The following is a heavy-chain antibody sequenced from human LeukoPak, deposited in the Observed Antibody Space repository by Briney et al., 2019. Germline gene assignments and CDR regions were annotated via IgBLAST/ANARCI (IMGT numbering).Heavy chain of an antibody. CDR1: GFTFSSYA. J-gene: IGHJ4*02. CDR2: ISYDGSNK. Sequence: GRSLRLSCAASGFTFSSYAMHWVRQAPGKGLEWVAVISYDGSNKYYADSVKGRFTISRDNSENTLYLQMNSLRAEDTAVYYFARVDHYSSNWTFVYWGQGPLVTVSS. V-gene: IGHV3-30*04. CDR3: ARVDHYSSNWTFVY. D-gene: IGHD6-13*01.